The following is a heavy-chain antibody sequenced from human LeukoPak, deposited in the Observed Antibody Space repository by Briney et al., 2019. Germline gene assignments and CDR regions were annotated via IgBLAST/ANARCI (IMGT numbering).Heavy chain of an antibody. CDR1: GYTFTNYG. CDR2: ISAYNGNT. D-gene: IGHD5-12*01. J-gene: IGHJ2*01. Sequence: ASVKVSCKASGYTFTNYGFSWVRQAPGQGLEWMGWISAYNGNTNYAQKLQGRVTMTTDTSASTAYMELRSLRSDDTAVYYCARGAVVATIPPHYWYFDLWGRGTLVTVSS. CDR3: ARGAVVATIPPHYWYFDL. V-gene: IGHV1-18*04.